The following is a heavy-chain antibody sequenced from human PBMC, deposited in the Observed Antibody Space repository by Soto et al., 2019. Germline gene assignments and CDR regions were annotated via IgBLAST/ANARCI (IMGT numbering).Heavy chain of an antibody. V-gene: IGHV1-18*01. D-gene: IGHD6-13*01. CDR1: CYTFSSYW. CDR3: ARVSPSSRAAEP. CDR2: ISAYNGNT. Sequence: GAPVKGSCKASCYTFSSYWISWVRQAPGQGLEWMGWISAYNGNTNYAQSLQGRVTMTTDTSTTTAYMELRSLKSDDTAVYYCARVSPSSRAAEPWGQGTLVTVSS. J-gene: IGHJ4*02.